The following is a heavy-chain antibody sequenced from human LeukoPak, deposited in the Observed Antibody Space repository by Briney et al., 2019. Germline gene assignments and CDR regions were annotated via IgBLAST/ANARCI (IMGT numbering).Heavy chain of an antibody. CDR2: ISGSGGST. CDR1: GFTFSSYA. Sequence: QTGGSLTLSCAASGFTFSSYAMSWVRQAPGKGLEWVSAISGSGGSTYYADSVKGRFTISRDNSKNTLYLQMNSLRAEDTAVYYCARVVGAKWRAFDYWGQGTLVTVSS. J-gene: IGHJ4*02. V-gene: IGHV3-23*01. D-gene: IGHD1-26*01. CDR3: ARVVGAKWRAFDY.